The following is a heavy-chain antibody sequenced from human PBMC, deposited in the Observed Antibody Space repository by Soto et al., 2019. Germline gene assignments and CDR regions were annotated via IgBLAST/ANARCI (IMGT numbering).Heavy chain of an antibody. D-gene: IGHD2-15*01. CDR3: ARSMAHCSGGSCYLYWFDP. Sequence: SETLSLTCTVSGGSISSGGYYWSWIRQHPGKGLEWIGYIYYSGSTYYNPSLKSRVTISVDTSKNQFSLKLSSVTAADTAVYYCARSMAHCSGGSCYLYWFDPWGQGTLVTVSS. CDR1: GGSISSGGYY. CDR2: IYYSGST. J-gene: IGHJ5*02. V-gene: IGHV4-31*03.